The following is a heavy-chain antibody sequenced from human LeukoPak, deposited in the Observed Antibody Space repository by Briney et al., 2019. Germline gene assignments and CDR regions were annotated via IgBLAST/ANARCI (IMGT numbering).Heavy chain of an antibody. J-gene: IGHJ4*02. CDR1: GFTFSSYA. CDR3: ARRNMYYYGSGSREFDY. Sequence: AGGSLRLSCAASGFTFSSYAMNWVRQAPGKGLEWIGEINHSGSTNYNPSLKSRVTISVDTSKNQFSLKLSSVTAADTAVYYCARRNMYYYGSGSREFDYWGQGTLVTVSS. V-gene: IGHV4-34*01. D-gene: IGHD3-10*01. CDR2: INHSGST.